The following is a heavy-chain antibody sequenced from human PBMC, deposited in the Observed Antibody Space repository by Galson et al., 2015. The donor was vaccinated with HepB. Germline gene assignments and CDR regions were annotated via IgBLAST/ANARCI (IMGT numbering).Heavy chain of an antibody. CDR1: GFTFNTYW. CDR3: ARGGIPITMRGCFQD. CDR2: VKADGSER. V-gene: IGHV3-7*01. Sequence: SLRLSCAASGFTFNTYWMTWIRQAPGKGLEWVANVKADGSERHYVDSVRGRFTISRDNAKNSLYLQMNSLRDEDTAVYYCARGGIPITMRGCFQDWGQGTLVTVSS. D-gene: IGHD3-22*01. J-gene: IGHJ1*01.